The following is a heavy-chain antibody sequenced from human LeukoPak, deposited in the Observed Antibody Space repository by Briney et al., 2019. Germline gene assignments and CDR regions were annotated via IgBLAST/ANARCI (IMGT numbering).Heavy chain of an antibody. V-gene: IGHV3-21*01. CDR1: GFTFSTYS. Sequence: GGSLRLSCVASGFTFSTYSMNWVRQAPGKGLEWVSSISSSSSYIHYADSVKGRFTISRDNAKNSLYLQMNSLRAEDTAVYYCARVYSTSSPFDYWGQGTLVTVRS. D-gene: IGHD6-6*01. J-gene: IGHJ4*02. CDR2: ISSSSSYI. CDR3: ARVYSTSSPFDY.